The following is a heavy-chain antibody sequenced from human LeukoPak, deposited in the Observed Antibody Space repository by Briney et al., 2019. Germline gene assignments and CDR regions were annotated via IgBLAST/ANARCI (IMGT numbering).Heavy chain of an antibody. V-gene: IGHV4-61*02. Sequence: SQTLSLTCTVSGGSISSGSYYWSWIRQPAGKGLEWIGRIYTSGSTNYNPSLKSRVTISVDTSKNQFSLKLSSVTAADTAVYYCARTQTYYGSRSYNFDYWGQGTLVTVSS. J-gene: IGHJ4*02. CDR2: IYTSGST. CDR3: ARTQTYYGSRSYNFDY. D-gene: IGHD3-10*01. CDR1: GGSISSGSYY.